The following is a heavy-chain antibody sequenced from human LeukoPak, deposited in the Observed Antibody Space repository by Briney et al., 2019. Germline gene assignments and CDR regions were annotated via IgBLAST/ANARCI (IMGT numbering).Heavy chain of an antibody. D-gene: IGHD3-3*01. J-gene: IGHJ4*02. CDR2: IKQDGSEK. Sequence: ETLSLTCTVSGGSISSYYWSWIRQPPGKGLEWVANIKQDGSEKYYVDSVKGRFTISRDNAKNSVYLQMNSLRAEDTAVYYCARNVIGVVIFDYWGQGTLVTVSS. V-gene: IGHV3-7*01. CDR1: GGSISSYY. CDR3: ARNVIGVVIFDY.